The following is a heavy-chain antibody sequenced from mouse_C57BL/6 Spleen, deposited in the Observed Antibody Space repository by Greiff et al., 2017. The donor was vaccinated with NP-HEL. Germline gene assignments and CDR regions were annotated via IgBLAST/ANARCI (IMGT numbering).Heavy chain of an antibody. CDR1: GYTFTSYW. CDR3: ARTLYGNYVWFAY. V-gene: IGHV1-64*01. D-gene: IGHD2-1*01. CDR2: FHPNSGST. Sequence: QVQLQQPGAELVKPGASVKLSCKASGYTFTSYWMHWVKQRPGQGLEWIGMFHPNSGSTNYNEKFKSKATLTVDKSSSTAYMQLSSLTSEDSAVYYCARTLYGNYVWFAYWGQGTLVTVSA. J-gene: IGHJ3*01.